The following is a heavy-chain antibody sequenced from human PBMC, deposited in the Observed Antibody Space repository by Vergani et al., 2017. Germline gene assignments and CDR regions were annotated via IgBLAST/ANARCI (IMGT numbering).Heavy chain of an antibody. D-gene: IGHD3/OR15-3a*01. J-gene: IGHJ4*02. V-gene: IGHV4-31*03. CDR2: MYNSGSP. Sequence: QVQLQESGPGLVKPSQTLSLTCTVSGGSISSGGYHWTWIRQFPGKGLEWIAYMYNSGSPYYNPSLKRRVIISGDTSKNQFSLKVASVTAADTAVYYCARSGAWPSGLDYFDSWGQGTLVTVSS. CDR1: GGSISSGGYH. CDR3: ARSGAWPSGLDYFDS.